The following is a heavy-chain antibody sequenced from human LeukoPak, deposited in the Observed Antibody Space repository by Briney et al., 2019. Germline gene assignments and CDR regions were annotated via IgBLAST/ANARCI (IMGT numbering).Heavy chain of an antibody. J-gene: IGHJ6*04. D-gene: IGHD6-19*01. CDR1: GYSISSGYY. Sequence: SETQSLTCAISGYSISSGYYWGWIRQPPGKGLEWIGSIYHSGSTYYNPSLKSRVTITVATSKNHCSLKLSSVTAADTAVYYCARVRSGWYGLTYGMDVWGKGTTVTVSS. CDR3: ARVRSGWYGLTYGMDV. V-gene: IGHV4-38-2*01. CDR2: IYHSGST.